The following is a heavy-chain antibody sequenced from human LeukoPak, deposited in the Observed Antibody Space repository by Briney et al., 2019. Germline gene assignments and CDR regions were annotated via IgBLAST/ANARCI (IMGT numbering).Heavy chain of an antibody. Sequence: SETLSLTCAVYGGSFSGYYWSWIRQPPGKGLEWVGEINHSGSTNYNPSLKSRVTISVDTSKNQFSLKLSSVTAADTVVYYCARATTRWLAKYYFDYWGQGTLVTVSS. CDR3: ARATTRWLAKYYFDY. D-gene: IGHD6-19*01. V-gene: IGHV4-34*01. CDR1: GGSFSGYY. CDR2: INHSGST. J-gene: IGHJ4*02.